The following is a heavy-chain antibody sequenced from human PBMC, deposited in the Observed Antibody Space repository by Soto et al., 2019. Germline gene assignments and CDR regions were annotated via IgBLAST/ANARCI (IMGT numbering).Heavy chain of an antibody. V-gene: IGHV5-51*01. CDR1: GYSFTSYW. D-gene: IGHD4-17*01. CDR3: ERLRDYGDSHNWLDP. J-gene: IGHJ5*02. CDR2: IYPGDSDT. Sequence: GESLKISCKGSGYSFTSYWIGWVRQMPGKGLEWMGIIYPGDSDTRYSPSFQGQVTISADKSISTAYLQWSSLKASDTAMYYCERLRDYGDSHNWLDPWGQGTLVTVYS.